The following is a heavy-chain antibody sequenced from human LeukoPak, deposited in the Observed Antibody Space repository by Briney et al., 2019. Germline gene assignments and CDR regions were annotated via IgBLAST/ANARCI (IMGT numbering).Heavy chain of an antibody. CDR1: GFAFSNYW. D-gene: IGHD3-22*01. CDR2: IKQDGSEK. CDR3: ANYDSDGGKVDY. Sequence: PGGSLRLSCAASGFAFSNYWMNWVRQAPGKGLEWVANIKQDGSEKYSVDSVKGRFIVSRDNAKNSLYLQMNSLRAEDTAVYYCANYDSDGGKVDYWGQGTLVTVSS. J-gene: IGHJ4*02. V-gene: IGHV3-7*01.